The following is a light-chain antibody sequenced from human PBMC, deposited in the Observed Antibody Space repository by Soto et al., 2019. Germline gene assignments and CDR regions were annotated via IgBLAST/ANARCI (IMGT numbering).Light chain of an antibody. Sequence: QSVLTQPRSVSGSPGQSVTISCAGTSSDVGGYKFVSWYQQHPGKAPKLIIYDVGDRPSGVSNRFSGSKSGNTASLTISGLQAEDEADYYCSSYTSRPTLGMFGGGTKLTVL. CDR3: SSYTSRPTLGM. CDR2: DVG. CDR1: SSDVGGYKF. V-gene: IGLV2-14*01. J-gene: IGLJ3*02.